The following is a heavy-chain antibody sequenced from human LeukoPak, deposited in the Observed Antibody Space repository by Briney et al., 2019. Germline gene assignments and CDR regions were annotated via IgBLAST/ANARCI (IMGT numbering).Heavy chain of an antibody. Sequence: PSETLSLTCTVSGGSISSSSYYWVWIRQPPGKGLEWIGSIYYSGSTYYNPSLKSRVTISVDTSKNQFSLKLSSVTAADTAVYYCARPGYYDSSGYYEWVYWGQGTLVTVSS. CDR2: IYYSGST. CDR3: ARPGYYDSSGYYEWVY. V-gene: IGHV4-39*01. CDR1: GGSISSSSYY. J-gene: IGHJ4*02. D-gene: IGHD3-22*01.